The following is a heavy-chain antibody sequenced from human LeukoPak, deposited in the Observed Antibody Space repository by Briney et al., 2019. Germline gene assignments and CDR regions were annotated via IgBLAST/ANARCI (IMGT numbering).Heavy chain of an antibody. D-gene: IGHD3-10*01. V-gene: IGHV3-48*01. J-gene: IGHJ5*02. CDR1: GFTFSSYS. CDR3: ARDGWFGDYNWFDP. CDR2: ISSASNTI. Sequence: GWSLRLSCAASGFTFSSYSMNWVRQAPGKGLEWVSYISSASNTIYYADSVKGRFTISRDNAKNSLYLQMNSLRAEDTAMYYCARDGWFGDYNWFDPWGQGTLVTVSS.